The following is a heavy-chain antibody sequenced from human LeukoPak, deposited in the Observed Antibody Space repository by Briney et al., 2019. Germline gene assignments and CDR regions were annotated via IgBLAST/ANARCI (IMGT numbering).Heavy chain of an antibody. CDR1: GFTFSSYS. CDR2: ISSSSSTI. D-gene: IGHD3-22*01. V-gene: IGHV3-48*04. CDR3: ARAGRQWLSSFLDY. J-gene: IGHJ4*02. Sequence: GGSLRLSRAASGFTFSSYSMNWVRQAPGKGLEWVSYISSSSSTIYYPDSVKGRFTISRDNAKNSLYLQMNSLRAEVTAVYYCARAGRQWLSSFLDYWGQGTLVTVSS.